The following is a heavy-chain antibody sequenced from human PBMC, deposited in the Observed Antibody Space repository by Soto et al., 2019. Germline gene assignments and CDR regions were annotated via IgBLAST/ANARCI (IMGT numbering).Heavy chain of an antibody. CDR2: INPSGGST. CDR1: GYTFTSYY. CDR3: ARDQPAHKDEYSSSPGLFDP. V-gene: IGHV1-46*01. J-gene: IGHJ5*02. Sequence: ASVKVSCKASGYTFTSYYMHWVRQAPGQGLEWMGIINPSGGSTSYAQKFQGRVTMTRDTSTSTVYMELSSLRSEDTAVYYCARDQPAHKDEYSSSPGLFDPWGQGTLVTVSS. D-gene: IGHD6-6*01.